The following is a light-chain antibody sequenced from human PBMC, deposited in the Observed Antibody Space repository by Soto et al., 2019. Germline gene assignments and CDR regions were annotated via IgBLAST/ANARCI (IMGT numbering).Light chain of an antibody. CDR3: QQYNNWPPLT. Sequence: EIILTQSPATLSVSPGETATLSCRASQSVSSSLAWYQQTPGRAPRLLIYGASNRATDIPTRFSGSGSGTELTLTISSLQSEDFAVYYCQQYNNWPPLTFGGGTKVEIK. J-gene: IGKJ4*01. CDR1: QSVSSS. V-gene: IGKV3-15*01. CDR2: GAS.